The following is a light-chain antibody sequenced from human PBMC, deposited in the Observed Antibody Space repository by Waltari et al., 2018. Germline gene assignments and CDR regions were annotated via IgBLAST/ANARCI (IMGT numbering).Light chain of an antibody. CDR2: HVS. CDR3: HQRSDWPYT. Sequence: EVVMTQSPATLSLSPGERATLSCRASQSVSSYLGWYQQKPGQAPRLLIYHVSNRATGIPARFSGSGSGTDFTLTISSLEPEDVAVYYCHQRSDWPYTFGQGTKLEIK. CDR1: QSVSSY. V-gene: IGKV3-11*01. J-gene: IGKJ2*01.